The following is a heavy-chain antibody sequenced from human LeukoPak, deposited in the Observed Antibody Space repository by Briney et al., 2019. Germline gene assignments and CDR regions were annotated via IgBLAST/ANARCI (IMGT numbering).Heavy chain of an antibody. CDR3: ARARWVSSGWPSYFDY. CDR2: ISAYNGNT. D-gene: IGHD6-19*01. V-gene: IGHV1-18*01. Sequence: ASVKVSCKASGYTFTSYGISWVRQPPGQGLEWMGWISAYNGNTNYAQKLQGRVTMTTDTSTSTAYMELRSLRSDDTAVYYCARARWVSSGWPSYFDYWGQGTLVTVSS. CDR1: GYTFTSYG. J-gene: IGHJ4*02.